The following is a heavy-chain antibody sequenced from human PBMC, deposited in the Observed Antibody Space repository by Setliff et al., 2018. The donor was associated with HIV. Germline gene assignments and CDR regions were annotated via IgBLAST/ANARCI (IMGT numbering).Heavy chain of an antibody. V-gene: IGHV3-7*03. CDR1: GFTISSYW. CDR3: AREIQVPGLDHMDV. CDR2: INQDGSDQ. Sequence: GGSLRLSCGASGFTISSYWVTWVRQAPGKGLEWVANINQDGSDQNFVDSVTGRFTISRDNAKNSLYLQMNSLRVEDTAVYYCAREIQVPGLDHMDVCGKGATVTVSS. D-gene: IGHD5-18*01. J-gene: IGHJ6*03.